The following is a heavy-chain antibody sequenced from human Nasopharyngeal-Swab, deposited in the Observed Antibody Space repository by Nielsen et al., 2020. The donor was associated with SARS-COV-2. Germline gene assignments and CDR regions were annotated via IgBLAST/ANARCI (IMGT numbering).Heavy chain of an antibody. CDR3: ATRPANGDFFVFDY. CDR1: GLTFSRHF. V-gene: IGHV3-23*01. CDR2: ITISGDNI. J-gene: IGHJ4*02. D-gene: IGHD2-8*01. Sequence: GGSLRLSCVASGLTFSRHFWSWIRPTPAKGLEWVSSITISGDNIYYAESVEGRFTISRDISRNTLYLQLSSLRVEDTAIYYCATRPANGDFFVFDYWGQGTLVTVSS.